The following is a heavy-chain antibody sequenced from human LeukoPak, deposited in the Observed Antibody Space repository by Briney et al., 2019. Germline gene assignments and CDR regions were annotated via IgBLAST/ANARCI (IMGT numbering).Heavy chain of an antibody. D-gene: IGHD6-13*01. CDR2: ISSSSSYI. V-gene: IGHV3-21*01. J-gene: IGHJ3*02. Sequence: GGSLRLSCAASGFTFSSYSMNWVRQAPGKGLEWVSSISSSSSYIYYADSVKGRFTISRDNAKNSLYLQMNSLRAEDMAVYYCARCPSRAGAFDIWGQGTMVTVSS. CDR3: ARCPSRAGAFDI. CDR1: GFTFSSYS.